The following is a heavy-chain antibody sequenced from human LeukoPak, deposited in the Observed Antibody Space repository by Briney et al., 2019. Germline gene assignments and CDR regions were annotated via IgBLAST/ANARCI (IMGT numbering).Heavy chain of an antibody. CDR3: ARSFVAVAAPYYFDH. CDR2: ISYDGINE. V-gene: IGHV3-30-3*01. Sequence: GSLRLSCAASGFTFNSYAMHWVRQAPGKGLEWVAVISYDGINEYYADSVKGRFTISRDNSKNTLYLQMNILRAEDTAVYYCARSFVAVAAPYYFDHWGQGTLVTVSS. J-gene: IGHJ4*02. D-gene: IGHD6-19*01. CDR1: GFTFNSYA.